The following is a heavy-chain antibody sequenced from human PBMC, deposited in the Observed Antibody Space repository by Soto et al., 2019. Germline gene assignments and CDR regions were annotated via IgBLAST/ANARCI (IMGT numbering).Heavy chain of an antibody. Sequence: SETLSLTCTVSGYFISSGYYWGWIRQPAGKGLEWIGSMFHSGSTHYNPSLKSRVTMSADTSKNQFSLRLSSVTASDTAVYYCARGHIVVVPTVGWFDPWGQGTLVTVSS. CDR1: GYFISSGYY. D-gene: IGHD2-2*01. V-gene: IGHV4-38-2*02. J-gene: IGHJ5*02. CDR2: MFHSGST. CDR3: ARGHIVVVPTVGWFDP.